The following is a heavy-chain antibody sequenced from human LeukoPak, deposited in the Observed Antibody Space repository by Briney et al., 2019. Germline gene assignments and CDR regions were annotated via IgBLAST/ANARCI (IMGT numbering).Heavy chain of an antibody. D-gene: IGHD1-26*01. J-gene: IGHJ4*02. Sequence: GGSLRLSCAASGFTFGSYGMHWVRQAPGKGLEWVAFIRYDGSNKYYADSVKGRFTISRDNSKNTLYLQMNSLRAEDTAVYYCAKDRQWELLYYFDYWGQGTLVTVSS. CDR3: AKDRQWELLYYFDY. CDR1: GFTFGSYG. CDR2: IRYDGSNK. V-gene: IGHV3-30*02.